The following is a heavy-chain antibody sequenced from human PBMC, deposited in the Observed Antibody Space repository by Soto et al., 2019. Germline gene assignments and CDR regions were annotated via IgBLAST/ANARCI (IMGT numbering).Heavy chain of an antibody. CDR2: IYPGDSDT. V-gene: IGHV5-51*01. D-gene: IGHD3-16*01. Sequence: PGESLKISCKGSGYSFTAHWIGWVRQMPGKGLEWMAIIYPGDSDTRYSPSFQGQVTISADKSITTAYLQWSSLKASDTAMYFCVRHNVWASDFWGQGTMVTVSS. CDR1: GYSFTAHW. J-gene: IGHJ3*01. CDR3: VRHNVWASDF.